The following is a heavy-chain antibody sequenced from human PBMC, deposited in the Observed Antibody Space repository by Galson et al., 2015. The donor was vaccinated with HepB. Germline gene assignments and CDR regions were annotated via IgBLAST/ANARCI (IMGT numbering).Heavy chain of an antibody. CDR2: IDPSDSYT. CDR3: ARHWWAGTFSLYYYYGMDV. CDR1: GYSFISYW. D-gene: IGHD1-1*01. V-gene: IGHV5-10-1*01. Sequence: QSGAEVKKPGEPLRIPCKGSGYSFISYWISWVRQMPGKGLEWMGRIDPSDSYTNYSPSFQGHVTISADKSISTAYLQWSSLKASDTAMYYCARHWWAGTFSLYYYYGMDVWGQGTTVTVSS. J-gene: IGHJ6*02.